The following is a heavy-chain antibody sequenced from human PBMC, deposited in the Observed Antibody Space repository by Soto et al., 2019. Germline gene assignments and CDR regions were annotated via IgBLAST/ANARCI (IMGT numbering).Heavy chain of an antibody. CDR3: GARPGTNPGYYYMDV. J-gene: IGHJ6*03. D-gene: IGHD1-1*01. CDR2: IVVGSGNT. Sequence: SVKVSCKASGFTFSRSAMQWVRQARGQRLEWIGWIVVGSGNTNYAQKFQERVTISRDMSTSTGYMELSSLRSEDTAVYYCGARPGTNPGYYYMDVWGKGTTATVPS. V-gene: IGHV1-58*02. CDR1: GFTFSRSA.